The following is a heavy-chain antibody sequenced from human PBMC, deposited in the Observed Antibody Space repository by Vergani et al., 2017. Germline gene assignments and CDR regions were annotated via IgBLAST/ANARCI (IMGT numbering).Heavy chain of an antibody. Sequence: QVQLVQSGAEVKKPGSSVKVSCKASGGTFSSYAISWVRQAPGQGLEWMGWINPNSGGTNYAQKFQGRVTMTRDTSISTAYMELRSLRSDDTAVYYCARDRPTSKVMSYYFDYWGQGTLVTVSS. CDR2: INPNSGGT. V-gene: IGHV1-2*02. CDR3: ARDRPTSKVMSYYFDY. CDR1: GGTFSSYA. J-gene: IGHJ4*02. D-gene: IGHD3-16*01.